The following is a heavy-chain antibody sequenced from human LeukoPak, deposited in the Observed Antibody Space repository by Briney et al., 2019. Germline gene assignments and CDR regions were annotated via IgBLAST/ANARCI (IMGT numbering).Heavy chain of an antibody. V-gene: IGHV4-31*03. CDR2: IYYSGST. J-gene: IGHJ4*02. CDR3: ARRSYYYDPFFDY. CDR1: GGSISSGGYY. Sequence: SQTLSLTCTVSGGSISSGGYYWSWIRQHPGKGLEWIGYIYYSGSTYYNPSLKSRVTISVDTSKNQFSLKLSSVTAADTAVYYCARRSYYYDPFFDYWGQGTLVTVSS. D-gene: IGHD3-22*01.